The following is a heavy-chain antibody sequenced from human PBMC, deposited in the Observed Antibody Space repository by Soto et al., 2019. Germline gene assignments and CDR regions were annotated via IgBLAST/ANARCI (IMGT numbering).Heavy chain of an antibody. CDR2: IYYSGST. V-gene: IGHV4-61*01. D-gene: IGHD5-18*01. Sequence: SETLSLTCPVSFGSVSSGSYYLSLIRQPPLKGLEWIGYIYYSGSTNYNPSLKSRVTISVDTSKNQFSLKLSSVTAADTAVYYCARTLQLWFEYWGQGTLVTVSS. CDR1: FGSVSSGSYY. CDR3: ARTLQLWFEY. J-gene: IGHJ4*02.